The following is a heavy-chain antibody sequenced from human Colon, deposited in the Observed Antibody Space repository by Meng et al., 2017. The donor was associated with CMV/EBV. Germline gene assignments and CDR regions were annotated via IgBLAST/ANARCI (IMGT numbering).Heavy chain of an antibody. V-gene: IGHV3-7*01. CDR2: MKYDGSEM. Sequence: GGSLRLSCAASGFTLSSYWMTWVRQAPGKGPEWVANMKYDGSEMYYVDSVKGRFTISRDNSKNLLYLQMNNLRGEDTAVYYCAREIRGITNTGPIIIPLEYWGQGTLVTVSS. CDR3: AREIRGITNTGPIIIPLEY. D-gene: IGHD3-16*01. CDR1: GFTLSSYW. J-gene: IGHJ4*02.